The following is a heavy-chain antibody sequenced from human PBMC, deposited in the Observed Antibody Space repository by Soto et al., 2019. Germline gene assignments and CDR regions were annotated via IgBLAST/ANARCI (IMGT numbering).Heavy chain of an antibody. V-gene: IGHV4-30-2*01. CDR3: ARVGQLGYGMDV. CDR2: IYHSGST. J-gene: IGHJ6*02. D-gene: IGHD3-16*01. CDR1: GGSISSGGYS. Sequence: QLQLQESGSGLVKHSQPLSLTCAVSGGSISSGGYSWSWIRQPPGKGLEWIGYIYHSGSTYYNTSLKSRVTISVDRSKNQFSLKLSSVTAADTAVYYCARVGQLGYGMDVWGQGTTVTVSS.